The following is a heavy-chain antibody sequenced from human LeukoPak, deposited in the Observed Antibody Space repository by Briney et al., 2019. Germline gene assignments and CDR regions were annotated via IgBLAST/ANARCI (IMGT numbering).Heavy chain of an antibody. J-gene: IGHJ4*02. CDR1: GGSISSYY. CDR3: ARGGTSWYYDSSGYYY. V-gene: IGHV4-59*01. CDR2: IYYSGST. Sequence: PSETLSLTCTVSGGSISSYYWSWIRQPPGKGLEWIGYIYYSGSTNYNPSLKSRVIISVDTSKNQFSLKLSSVTAADTAVYYCARGGTSWYYDSSGYYYWGQGTLVTVSS. D-gene: IGHD3-22*01.